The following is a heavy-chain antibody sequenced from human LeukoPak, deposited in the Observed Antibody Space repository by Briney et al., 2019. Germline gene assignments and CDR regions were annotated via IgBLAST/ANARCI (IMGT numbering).Heavy chain of an antibody. CDR3: ARAPTRPTLIVYDLYFDS. CDR1: ELNFSQIG. CDR2: ISGSGGSP. V-gene: IGHV3-23*01. Sequence: PGGSLRLSCVTSELNFSQIGMTWLRQAPGKGLEWVAAISGSGGSPFHADSVKARFTISRDNSKNTLYLEMNSLRVEDTAVYYCARAPTRPTLIVYDLYFDSWGQGSLVTVSS. D-gene: IGHD3-22*01. J-gene: IGHJ4*02.